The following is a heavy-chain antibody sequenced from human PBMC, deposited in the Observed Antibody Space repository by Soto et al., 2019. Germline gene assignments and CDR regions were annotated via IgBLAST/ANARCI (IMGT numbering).Heavy chain of an antibody. CDR1: GGSISSYY. J-gene: IGHJ5*02. D-gene: IGHD5-18*01. CDR3: AAMDIGNWFDP. CDR2: IYYSGST. V-gene: IGHV4-59*01. Sequence: SETLSLTCTVSGGSISSYYWSWIRQPPGKGLEWIGYIYYSGSTNYNPSLKSRVTISVDTSKNQFSLKLSSVTAADTAVYYCAAMDIGNWFDPWGQGTLVTVSS.